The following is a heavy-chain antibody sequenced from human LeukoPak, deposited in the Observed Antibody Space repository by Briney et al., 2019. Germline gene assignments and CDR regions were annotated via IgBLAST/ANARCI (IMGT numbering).Heavy chain of an antibody. J-gene: IGHJ6*02. Sequence: SETLSLTCTVSGGSISSYYWSWIRQPPGKGLEWIGYIYYSGSTNYNPSLKSRVTISVDTSKNQFSLKLSSVTAADTAVYYCARHLNSGSSWYGYGMDVWGQGTTVTVSS. V-gene: IGHV4-59*08. CDR3: ARHLNSGSSWYGYGMDV. CDR1: GGSISSYY. CDR2: IYYSGST. D-gene: IGHD6-13*01.